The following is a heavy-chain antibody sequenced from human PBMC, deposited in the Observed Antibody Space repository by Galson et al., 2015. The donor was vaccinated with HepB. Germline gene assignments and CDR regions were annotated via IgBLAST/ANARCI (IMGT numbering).Heavy chain of an antibody. CDR1: GGSFSGYY. CDR3: ARERRIAAVGFDP. CDR2: INHSGST. D-gene: IGHD6-13*01. J-gene: IGHJ5*02. Sequence: TLSLTCAVYGGSFSGYYWTWIRQPPGKGLEWIGEINHSGSTNYNPSLKSRVTISVDTSKNQFSLKLSSVTAADTAVYYCARERRIAAVGFDPWGQGTLVTVSS. V-gene: IGHV4-34*01.